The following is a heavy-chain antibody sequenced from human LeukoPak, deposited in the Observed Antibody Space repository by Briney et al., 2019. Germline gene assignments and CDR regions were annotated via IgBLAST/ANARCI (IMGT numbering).Heavy chain of an antibody. CDR2: INARSSTI. D-gene: IGHD2-21*01. CDR3: ARGRRGGVGY. Sequence: PTGGSLRLSCAASGFDFSTYHMNWVRQAPGKGLEWISYINARSSTIYYADSVKGRFTITRDNVKNSLYLQMNSLRAEDTAVYFCARGRRGGVGYWGQGTLVTVSS. J-gene: IGHJ4*02. V-gene: IGHV3-48*01. CDR1: GFDFSTYH.